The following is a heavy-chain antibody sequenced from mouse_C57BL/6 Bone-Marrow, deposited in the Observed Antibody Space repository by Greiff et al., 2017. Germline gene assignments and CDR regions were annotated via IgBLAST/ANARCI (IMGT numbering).Heavy chain of an antibody. V-gene: IGHV1-63*01. CDR3: ARSGTRYYYAMDD. CDR2: IYPGGGYT. CDR1: GYTFTNYW. J-gene: IGHJ4*01. Sequence: VQLQESGAELVRPGTSVKMSCKASGYTFTNYWIGWAKQRPGHGLEWIGDIYPGGGYTNYNEKFKGKGTLTADKSSSTAYMQFSSLTSEDSAIYYCARSGTRYYYAMDDWGQGTSVTVSS. D-gene: IGHD4-1*01.